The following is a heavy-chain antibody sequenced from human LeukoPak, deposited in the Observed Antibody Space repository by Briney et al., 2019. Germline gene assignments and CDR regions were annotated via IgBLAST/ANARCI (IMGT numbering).Heavy chain of an antibody. J-gene: IGHJ4*02. CDR3: ARDRARTGTTEGVFDY. D-gene: IGHD1-7*01. V-gene: IGHV1-69*13. CDR1: GGTFSSYA. Sequence: GASVKVSCKASGGTFSSYAISWVRQAPGQGLEWMGGIIPIFGTANYAQKFQGRVTITADESTSTAYMELSSLRSEDTAVYYCARDRARTGTTEGVFDYWGQGTLVTVSS. CDR2: IIPIFGTA.